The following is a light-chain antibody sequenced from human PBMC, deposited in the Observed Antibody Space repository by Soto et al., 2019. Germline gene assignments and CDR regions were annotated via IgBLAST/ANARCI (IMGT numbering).Light chain of an antibody. Sequence: DIQMTQSPSSLSASVGDRVTITCRASQDISVYLAWYPQKPGKVPKLLIYSASTLQSGVPSRFSGSGSGTDFTLTISSLQPEDVATYFCQKFNTDPLHFGQGTRLEIK. J-gene: IGKJ5*01. CDR2: SAS. CDR3: QKFNTDPLH. V-gene: IGKV1-27*01. CDR1: QDISVY.